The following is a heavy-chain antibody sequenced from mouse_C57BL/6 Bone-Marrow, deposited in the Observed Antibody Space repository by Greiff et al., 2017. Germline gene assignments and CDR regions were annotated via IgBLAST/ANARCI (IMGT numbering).Heavy chain of an antibody. V-gene: IGHV8-8*01. Sequence: QVTLKESGPGLLQPSQTLSLTCSFSGFSLSTFGMGVGWIRQPSGKGLEWLAHIWWDDDKYYNPALKSRLTISKDTSKNQVFLKIAHVDTADTATYYCARMGIPYYYGSSQYYFDYWGQGTTLTVSS. D-gene: IGHD1-1*01. J-gene: IGHJ2*01. CDR2: IWWDDDK. CDR1: GFSLSTFGMG. CDR3: ARMGIPYYYGSSQYYFDY.